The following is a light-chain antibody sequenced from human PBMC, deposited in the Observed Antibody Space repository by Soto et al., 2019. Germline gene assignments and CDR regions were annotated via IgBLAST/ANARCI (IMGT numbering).Light chain of an antibody. CDR1: QTIRSY. CDR3: QQSYSAPPCT. J-gene: IGKJ2*02. V-gene: IGKV1-39*01. Sequence: DIQMTQSPSSLSASVGDRVTITCRASQTIRSYLNWYQQKPGKAPKLLISAASNLQSGVPSRFSGSGYGTDFTLIISSLQPEDFATYYCQQSYSAPPCTFGQGTNLEI. CDR2: AAS.